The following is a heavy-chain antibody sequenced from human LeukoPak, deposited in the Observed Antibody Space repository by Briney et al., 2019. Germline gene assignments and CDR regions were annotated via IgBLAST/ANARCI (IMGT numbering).Heavy chain of an antibody. CDR3: TRMSREAPGLGDL. D-gene: IGHD5-24*01. V-gene: IGHV3-74*03. CDR2: VYSDGSDS. Sequence: GGSLRLSCTASGFTFNTYSMHWVRQAPGKGLVWVSRVYSDGSDSKYADSVKGRFTISRDNAKNTLYLQIESLRADDTAVYYCTRMSREAPGLGDLWGQGTLVTVSS. J-gene: IGHJ5*02. CDR1: GFTFNTYS.